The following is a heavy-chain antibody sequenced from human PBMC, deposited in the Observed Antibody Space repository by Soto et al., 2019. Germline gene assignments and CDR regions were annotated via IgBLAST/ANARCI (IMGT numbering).Heavy chain of an antibody. Sequence: XSVKGSCNASGYSFTSYGIIWVRQAPGQGLEWMGWISAYNGNTNYAQKLQGRVTMTTDTSTSTAYMELRSLRSDDTAVYYRARVPERRQLLQQWGQGTLVTVSS. CDR3: ARVPERRQLLQQ. D-gene: IGHD2-2*01. J-gene: IGHJ1*01. V-gene: IGHV1-18*01. CDR2: ISAYNGNT. CDR1: GYSFTSYG.